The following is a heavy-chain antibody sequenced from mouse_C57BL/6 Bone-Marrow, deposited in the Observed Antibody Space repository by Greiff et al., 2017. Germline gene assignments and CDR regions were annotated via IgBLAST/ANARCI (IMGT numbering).Heavy chain of an antibody. D-gene: IGHD1-1*01. CDR3: ARGYYGSSYYAMDY. CDR1: GYTFTSYG. V-gene: IGHV1-81*01. CDR2: IYPRSGNT. J-gene: IGHJ4*01. Sequence: QVHVKQSGAELARPGASVKLSCKASGYTFTSYGISWVKQRTGQGLEWIGEIYPRSGNTYYNEKFKGKATLTADKSSSTAYMALRRLTSEDSAVYFCARGYYGSSYYAMDYWGQGTSVTVSS.